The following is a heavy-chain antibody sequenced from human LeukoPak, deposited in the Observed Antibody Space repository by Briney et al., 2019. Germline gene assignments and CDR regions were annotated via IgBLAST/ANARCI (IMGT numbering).Heavy chain of an antibody. D-gene: IGHD3-22*01. CDR1: GYTFTKYS. CDR2: ISGYSGNT. CDR3: ARGGYYDNSGHYHGLHDF. V-gene: IGHV1-18*01. Sequence: ASVKVSCKTSGYTFTKYSVTWVRQAPGQGLEWMGWISGYSGNTNYAQRLQDRVTMTTDTSTSTAYMDLRSLRSDDTAVYYCARGGYYDNSGHYHGLHDFWGQGTLVTVSS. J-gene: IGHJ4*02.